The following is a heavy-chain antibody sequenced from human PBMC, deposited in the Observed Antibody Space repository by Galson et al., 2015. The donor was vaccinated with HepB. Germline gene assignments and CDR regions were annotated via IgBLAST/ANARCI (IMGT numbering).Heavy chain of an antibody. CDR2: ISGSGGST. J-gene: IGHJ4*02. D-gene: IGHD1-26*01. CDR1: GFTFSSYA. V-gene: IGHV3-23*01. Sequence: SLRLSCAASGFTFSSYAMSWVRQAPGKGLEWVSAISGSGGSTYYADSVKGRFTISRDNSKNTLYLQMNSLRAGDTAVYYCAKDPQPELPVDYWGQGTLVTVSS. CDR3: AKDPQPELPVDY.